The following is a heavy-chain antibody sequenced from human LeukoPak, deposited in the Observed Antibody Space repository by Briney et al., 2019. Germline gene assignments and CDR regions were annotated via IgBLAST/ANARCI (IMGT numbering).Heavy chain of an antibody. CDR2: ISWNSGSI. Sequence: PGGSLRLSCAASGFTFDDYAMHWVRQAPGKGLEWVSGISWNSGSIGYADSVKGRFTISRDNAKNSLYLQMNSLRAEDTALYYCAKTSAPYSSSWYNWYFDLWGRGTLVTVSS. CDR3: AKTSAPYSSSWYNWYFDL. J-gene: IGHJ2*01. CDR1: GFTFDDYA. V-gene: IGHV3-9*01. D-gene: IGHD6-13*01.